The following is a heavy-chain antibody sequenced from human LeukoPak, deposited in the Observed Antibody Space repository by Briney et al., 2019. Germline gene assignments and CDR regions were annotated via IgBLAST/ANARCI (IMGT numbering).Heavy chain of an antibody. CDR3: ARFFWRNWFDP. D-gene: IGHD3-3*01. V-gene: IGHV3-21*01. CDR2: ISSSSSYI. CDR1: GITFSGYS. J-gene: IGHJ5*02. Sequence: AGGSLRLSCVVSGITFSGYSMIWVRHAPGKGLEWVSSISSSSSYIYYADSVKGRFTISRDNAKNSLYLQMNSLRAEDTAVYYCARFFWRNWFDPWGQGTLVTVSS.